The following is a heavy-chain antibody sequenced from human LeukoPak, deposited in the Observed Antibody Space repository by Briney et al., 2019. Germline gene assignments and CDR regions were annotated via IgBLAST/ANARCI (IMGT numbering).Heavy chain of an antibody. V-gene: IGHV3-30*03. D-gene: IGHD3-3*01. CDR1: GFTFSRHG. CDR2: ISNDGSRK. Sequence: PGGAVRLSCAPSGFTFSRHGMHWVRQAPGKGLEWVAIISNDGSRKYYAHSVEGRFTISRDNSKNTLYLQMDSLRAEDTAVYYCARDRAWNYFDYWGQGTLVTVSS. J-gene: IGHJ4*02. CDR3: ARDRAWNYFDY.